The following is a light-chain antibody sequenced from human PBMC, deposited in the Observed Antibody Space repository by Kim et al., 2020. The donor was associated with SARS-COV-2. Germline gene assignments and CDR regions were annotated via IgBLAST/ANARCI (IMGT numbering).Light chain of an antibody. Sequence: PGERATLSCRSSHSISSSSLAWYQQKPGQAPRLLVYGASNRAPGIPDRFSGSGSGADFTLTISRLEPDDFAVFYCQHHDNSMWTFGHGTKV. CDR3: QHHDNSMWT. CDR1: HSISSSS. J-gene: IGKJ1*01. V-gene: IGKV3-20*01. CDR2: GAS.